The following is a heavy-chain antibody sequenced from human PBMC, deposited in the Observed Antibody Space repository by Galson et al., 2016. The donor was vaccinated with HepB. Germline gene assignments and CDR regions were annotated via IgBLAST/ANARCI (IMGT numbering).Heavy chain of an antibody. V-gene: IGHV3-48*03. CDR1: GFPFSRYE. CDR2: ISSSGTTI. Sequence: SLRLSCAASGFPFSRYEMNWVRQAPGKGLEWVSYISSSGTTIYYADSVKGRFTISRDNAKNSLYLQMNSLRAEDTAVYYCAREPVRLDDLLTGPPKNPDYWGQGTLVTVSS. J-gene: IGHJ4*02. D-gene: IGHD3-9*01. CDR3: AREPVRLDDLLTGPPKNPDY.